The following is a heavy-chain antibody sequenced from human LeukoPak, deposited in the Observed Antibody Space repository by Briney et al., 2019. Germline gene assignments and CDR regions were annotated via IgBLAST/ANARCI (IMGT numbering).Heavy chain of an antibody. J-gene: IGHJ4*02. CDR3: ASHSSSWYSRGKDY. V-gene: IGHV4-39*01. CDR2: LYYGGSF. CDR1: GGSISSSSNY. D-gene: IGHD6-13*01. Sequence: SETLSLTCSVSGGSISSSSNYWGWIRQPQGKGLEWIGSLYYGGSFYYNPSLKSRVTISVDTSKNQFSLKLTSVTATDTAMYYCASHSSSWYSRGKDYWGQGTLVTVSS.